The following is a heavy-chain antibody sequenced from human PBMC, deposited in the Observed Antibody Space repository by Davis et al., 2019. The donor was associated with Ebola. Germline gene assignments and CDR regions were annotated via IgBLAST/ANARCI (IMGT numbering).Heavy chain of an antibody. Sequence: AASVTVSCKASGYTFTSYGISWVRQAPGQGLEWMGWISAYNGNTNYAQKLQGRVTMTTDTSTSTAYMELRSLRSDDTAVYYCARVSGGSYYDYYYAMDVWGQGTTVTVSS. CDR2: ISAYNGNT. CDR1: GYTFTSYG. CDR3: ARVSGGSYYDYYYAMDV. V-gene: IGHV1-18*01. J-gene: IGHJ6*02. D-gene: IGHD1-26*01.